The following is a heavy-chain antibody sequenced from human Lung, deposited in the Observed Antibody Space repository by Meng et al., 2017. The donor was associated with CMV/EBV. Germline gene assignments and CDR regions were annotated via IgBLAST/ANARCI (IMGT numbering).Heavy chain of an antibody. CDR1: GFTFSSYA. CDR3: ARDMYYDFWSGYYSRGGDYYYGMDV. Sequence: GGSLRLXCAASGFTFSSYAMHWVRQAPGKGLEWVAVISYDGSNKYYADSVKGRFTISRDNSKNTLHLQMNSLRAEDTAVYYCARDMYYDFWSGYYSRGGDYYYGMDVWGQGTTVTVYS. J-gene: IGHJ6*02. V-gene: IGHV3-30*04. CDR2: ISYDGSNK. D-gene: IGHD3-3*01.